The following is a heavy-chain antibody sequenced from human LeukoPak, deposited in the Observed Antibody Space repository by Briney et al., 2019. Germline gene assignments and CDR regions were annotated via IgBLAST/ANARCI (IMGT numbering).Heavy chain of an antibody. CDR3: AKVQREWCGGDWYSHFDY. CDR1: RFTFDDYA. Sequence: PGGSLRLSCAASRFTFDDYAMHWVRQAPGKGLEWVSLSSWDGGSTYYADSVKGRFTISRDNSKNSLYLQMNSLRAEDTALYYCAKVQREWCGGDWYSHFDYWGQGTLVTVSS. V-gene: IGHV3-43D*03. D-gene: IGHD2-21*02. J-gene: IGHJ4*02. CDR2: SSWDGGST.